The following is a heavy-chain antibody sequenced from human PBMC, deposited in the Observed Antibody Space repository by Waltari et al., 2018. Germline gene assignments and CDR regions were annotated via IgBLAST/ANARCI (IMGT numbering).Heavy chain of an antibody. CDR3: ARESGDYSPFDN. V-gene: IGHV4-4*07. CDR1: GGSIRSYY. Sequence: QVQLQESGPGLVKPLETLSLTCSVSGGSIRSYYWSWIRQPAGKGLEWIGHIFTSGITKYNPSLKSGVTMSVDTSKSQFSLKLTSVTAADTAVYYCARESGDYSPFDNWGQGTLVTVSS. J-gene: IGHJ4*02. D-gene: IGHD4-17*01. CDR2: IFTSGIT.